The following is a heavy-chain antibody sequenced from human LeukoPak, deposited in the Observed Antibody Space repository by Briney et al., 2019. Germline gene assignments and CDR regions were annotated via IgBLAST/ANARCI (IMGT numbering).Heavy chain of an antibody. CDR2: IYYSGST. J-gene: IGHJ4*02. CDR1: GGSISSGGYY. CDR3: ARERIMITFGGVIVTPSYFDY. Sequence: SETLSLTCTVSGGSISSGGYYWSWIRQHPGKGLEWIGYIYYSGSTYYNPSLKSRVTISVDTSKNQFSLKLSSVTAADTAVYYCARERIMITFGGVIVTPSYFDYWGPGTLVTVSS. D-gene: IGHD3-16*02. V-gene: IGHV4-31*03.